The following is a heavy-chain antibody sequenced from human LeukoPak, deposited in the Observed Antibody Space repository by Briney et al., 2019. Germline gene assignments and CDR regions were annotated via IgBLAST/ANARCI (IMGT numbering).Heavy chain of an antibody. J-gene: IGHJ4*02. CDR2: ISAYNGNT. V-gene: IGHV1-18*01. D-gene: IGHD5-12*01. Sequence: EASVKVSCKASGYTFTSYAMNWVRQAPGQGLEWMGWISAYNGNTNYAQKLQGRVTMTTDTSTSTAYMELRSLRSDDTAVYYCARDGYSGYEAGYWGQGTLVTVSS. CDR1: GYTFTSYA. CDR3: ARDGYSGYEAGY.